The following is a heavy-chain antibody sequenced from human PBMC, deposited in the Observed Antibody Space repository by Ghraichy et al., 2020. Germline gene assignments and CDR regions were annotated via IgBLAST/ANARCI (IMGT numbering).Heavy chain of an antibody. Sequence: GGSLRLSCSASGFTFTIAWMSWVRQAPGKGLEWVGRIKSKNDGGTADYAAPVKGRFTISRDASKNTLLLQFNSLKTEDTAVYYCTTGTSGGEAYLCQGTLVTVSS. CDR2: IKSKNDGGTA. J-gene: IGHJ4*02. V-gene: IGHV3-15*01. D-gene: IGHD3-10*01. CDR1: GFTFTIAW. CDR3: TTGTSGGEAY.